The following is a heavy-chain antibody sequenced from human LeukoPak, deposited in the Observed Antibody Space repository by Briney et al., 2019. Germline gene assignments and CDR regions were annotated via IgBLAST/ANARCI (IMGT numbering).Heavy chain of an antibody. Sequence: SVKVSCKASGGTFSSYAISWVRQAPGQGLEWMGGIIPIFGTANYAQKFQGRVTITTDESTSTAYMELSSLRSEDTAVYYCARGLITIFGVVTPGPHYYMDVWGKGTTVTVSS. V-gene: IGHV1-69*05. J-gene: IGHJ6*03. D-gene: IGHD3-3*01. CDR3: ARGLITIFGVVTPGPHYYMDV. CDR1: GGTFSSYA. CDR2: IIPIFGTA.